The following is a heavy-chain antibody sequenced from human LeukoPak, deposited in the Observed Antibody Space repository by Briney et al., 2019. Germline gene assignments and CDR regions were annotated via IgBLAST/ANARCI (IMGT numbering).Heavy chain of an antibody. CDR3: ARSTGYNPGSQYYFDY. D-gene: IGHD5-24*01. CDR2: INPSGGST. J-gene: IGHJ4*02. Sequence: ASVKVSCKASGYTFTSYYMHWVRQAPGQGLEWMGIINPSGGSTSYAQKFQGRVTMTRDMSTSTVYMELRSLRSEDTAVYYCARSTGYNPGSQYYFDYWGQGTLVTVSS. CDR1: GYTFTSYY. V-gene: IGHV1-46*01.